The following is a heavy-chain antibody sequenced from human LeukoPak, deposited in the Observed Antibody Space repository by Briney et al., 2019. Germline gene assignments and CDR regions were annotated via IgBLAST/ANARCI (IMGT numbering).Heavy chain of an antibody. V-gene: IGHV4-61*02. J-gene: IGHJ4*02. CDR3: ATQGYSSSWYFDY. D-gene: IGHD6-13*01. CDR1: GGSISSGSYY. Sequence: SETLSLTCTVSGGSISSGSYYWSWIRQPAGKGLEWIGRIYTSGSTNYNPSLKSRVTISVDTSKNQFSLKLSSVTAADTAVYYCATQGYSSSWYFDYWGQGTLVTVSS. CDR2: IYTSGST.